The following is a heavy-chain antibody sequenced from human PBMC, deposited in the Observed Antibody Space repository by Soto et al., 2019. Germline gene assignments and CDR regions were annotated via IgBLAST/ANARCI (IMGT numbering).Heavy chain of an antibody. J-gene: IGHJ6*02. CDR1: GYSFTSYW. Sequence: GESLKISCKGSGYSFTSYWIGWVRQMPGKGLEWMGIIYPGDSDTRYSPSFQGQVTISADKSISTAYLQWSSLKASDTAMYYCARSSGSFRTYYYGMDVWGQGTTVTVSS. V-gene: IGHV5-51*01. CDR2: IYPGDSDT. CDR3: ARSSGSFRTYYYGMDV. D-gene: IGHD1-26*01.